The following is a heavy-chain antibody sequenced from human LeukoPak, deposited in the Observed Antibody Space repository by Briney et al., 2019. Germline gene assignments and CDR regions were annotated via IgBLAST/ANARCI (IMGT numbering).Heavy chain of an antibody. CDR3: ARDAYYGSGSPQNY. CDR1: GFTFSTYW. Sequence: GGSLRLSCAASGFTFSTYWMSWVRQAPGKGLEWVANIKQDGSEKHYVDSVKDRFTISRDNTKNLLYLQMNSLRAEDTSVYYCARDAYYGSGSPQNYRGQGTLVTVSS. V-gene: IGHV3-7*01. CDR2: IKQDGSEK. J-gene: IGHJ4*02. D-gene: IGHD3-10*01.